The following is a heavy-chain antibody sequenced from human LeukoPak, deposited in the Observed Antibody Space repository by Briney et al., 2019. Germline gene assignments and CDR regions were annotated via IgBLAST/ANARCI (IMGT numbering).Heavy chain of an antibody. CDR1: VWSVIRYA. Sequence: AGVTVSCQPSVWSVIRYAISWVRQAAGRGLAWMGWMNPNSGNTGYAQKFQGRVTMTRNTSISTAYMELSSLRSEDTAVYYCARGNLVVVAAIHWFDPWGQGTLVTVSS. D-gene: IGHD2-15*01. CDR2: MNPNSGNT. V-gene: IGHV1-8*02. J-gene: IGHJ5*02. CDR3: ARGNLVVVAAIHWFDP.